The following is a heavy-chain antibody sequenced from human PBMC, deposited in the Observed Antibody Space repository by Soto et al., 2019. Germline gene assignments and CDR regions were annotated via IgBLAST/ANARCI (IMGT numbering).Heavy chain of an antibody. CDR1: GYTFSNYG. V-gene: IGHV1-18*01. Sequence: QAQLVQSGAEVKKPGASVKVSCKASGYTFSNYGISWVRQAPGQGLEWMGWISGYSGNTNYAQKFQGRVTLTTDTSTSTAYLDLRSLRSDDTAVYYCARDWPGFCTSTNFRLGAFDIWGQGTMVTVSS. CDR2: ISGYSGNT. CDR3: ARDWPGFCTSTNFRLGAFDI. J-gene: IGHJ3*02. D-gene: IGHD2-2*01.